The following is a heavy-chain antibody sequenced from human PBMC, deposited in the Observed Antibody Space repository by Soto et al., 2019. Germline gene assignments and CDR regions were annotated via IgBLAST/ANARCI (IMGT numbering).Heavy chain of an antibody. Sequence: EVQLVESGGGLVQPGGSLRLSCAASGFTFSTFWMHWVRQAPGKGPVWVARINSDGGSTIYADSVKGRFTISRDNAKNTLYLQMNSLRGEDTAVYYCARYHYYDGNWGQGTLVTVSS. CDR2: INSDGGST. CDR3: ARYHYYDGN. CDR1: GFTFSTFW. J-gene: IGHJ4*02. V-gene: IGHV3-74*01. D-gene: IGHD3-22*01.